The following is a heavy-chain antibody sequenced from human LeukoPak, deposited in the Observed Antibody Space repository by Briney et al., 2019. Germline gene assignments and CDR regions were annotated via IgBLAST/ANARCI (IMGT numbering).Heavy chain of an antibody. CDR3: AKANTMIVVVTTFDY. J-gene: IGHJ4*02. CDR2: ISYDGSNK. CDR1: GFTFSNYD. D-gene: IGHD3-22*01. Sequence: GGSLRLSCAASGFTFSNYDMNWVRQAPGKGLEWVAVISYDGSNKYYADSVKGRFTISRDNSKNTLYLQMNSLRAEDTAVYYCAKANTMIVVVTTFDYWGQGTLVTVSS. V-gene: IGHV3-30*18.